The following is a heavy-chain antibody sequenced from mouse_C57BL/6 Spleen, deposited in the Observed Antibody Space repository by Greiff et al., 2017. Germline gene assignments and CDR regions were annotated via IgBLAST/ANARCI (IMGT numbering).Heavy chain of an antibody. J-gene: IGHJ4*01. V-gene: IGHV1-72*01. CDR1: GYTFTSYW. D-gene: IGHD1-1*01. CDR2: IDPNSGGT. CDR3: ARGGPIYYYGSSDYYYAMDY. Sequence: QVQLQQSGAELVKPGASVKLSCKASGYTFTSYWMHWVKQRPGRGLEWIGRIDPNSGGTKYNEKFKSKATLTVDKPSSTAYMQLSSLTSEDSAVYYCARGGPIYYYGSSDYYYAMDYWGQGTSVTVSS.